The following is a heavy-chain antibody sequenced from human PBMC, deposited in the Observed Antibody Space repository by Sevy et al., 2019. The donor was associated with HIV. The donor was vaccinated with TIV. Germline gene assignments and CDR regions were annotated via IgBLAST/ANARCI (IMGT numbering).Heavy chain of an antibody. V-gene: IGHV3-7*03. J-gene: IGHJ6*02. CDR2: IKVDGSEK. CDR1: GFTFSRYW. Sequence: GGSLRLSCAASGFTFSRYWMSWVRQAPGKGLEWVANIKVDGSEKYYVDSVKGRFTISRDNAKNSLYLQMNSLRAEDTVVYYCARDCNSNTCLWGLDVWGQGTTVTVSS. D-gene: IGHD2-2*01. CDR3: ARDCNSNTCLWGLDV.